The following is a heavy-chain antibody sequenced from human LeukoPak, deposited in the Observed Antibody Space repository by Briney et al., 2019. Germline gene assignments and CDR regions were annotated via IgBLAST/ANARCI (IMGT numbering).Heavy chain of an antibody. CDR2: ISYDGSNK. V-gene: IGHV3-30*04. CDR3: ARASDGTEDY. D-gene: IGHD5-18*01. J-gene: IGHJ4*02. Sequence: GGSLRLSCAASGSTFSSYAMHWVRQAPGKGLEWVAVISYDGSNKYYADSVKGRFTISRDNSKNTLYLQMNSLRAEDTAVYYCARASDGTEDYWGQGTLVTVSS. CDR1: GSTFSSYA.